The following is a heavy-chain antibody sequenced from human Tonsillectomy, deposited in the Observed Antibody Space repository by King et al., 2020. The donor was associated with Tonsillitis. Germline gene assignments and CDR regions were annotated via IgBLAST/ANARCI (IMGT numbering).Heavy chain of an antibody. J-gene: IGHJ5*02. D-gene: IGHD6-13*01. CDR1: GGSISSGSYY. V-gene: IGHV4-61*02. CDR3: ARVGIAAAANTDWFDP. CDR2: IYTSGST. Sequence: VQLQESGPGLVKPSQTLSLTRTVSGGSISSGSYYWSWIRQPAGKGLEWIGRIYTSGSTNYNPSLKSRVTMSVDTSKNQFSLKLSSVTAADTAVYYCARVGIAAAANTDWFDPWGQGTLVTVSS.